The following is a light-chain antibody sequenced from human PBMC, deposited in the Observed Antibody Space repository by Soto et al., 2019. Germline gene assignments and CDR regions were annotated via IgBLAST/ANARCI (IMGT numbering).Light chain of an antibody. CDR2: DES. CDR1: QSVSSNY. Sequence: VLTQSPATLSLSAGERASLSCGASQSVSSNYLAWYQQKTGLAPRLLIYDESRRATGIPDRFSGSGSGADLILSISRLEPEDFAVYYCQKYGSSPWTCGQGTKVDIK. J-gene: IGKJ1*01. CDR3: QKYGSSPWT. V-gene: IGKV3D-20*01.